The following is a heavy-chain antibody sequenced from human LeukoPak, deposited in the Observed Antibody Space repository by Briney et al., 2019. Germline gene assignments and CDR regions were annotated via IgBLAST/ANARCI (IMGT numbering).Heavy chain of an antibody. Sequence: INPNSGGTNYAQKFQGRVTMTRDTSISTAYMELSRLRSDDTAVYYCARDIVGGTVAGTFDWGQGTLVTVSS. CDR2: INPNSGGT. V-gene: IGHV1-2*02. D-gene: IGHD6-19*01. CDR3: ARDIVGGTVAGTFD. J-gene: IGHJ4*02.